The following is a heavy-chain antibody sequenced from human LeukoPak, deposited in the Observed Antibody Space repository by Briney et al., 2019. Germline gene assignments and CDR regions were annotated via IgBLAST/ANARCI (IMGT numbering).Heavy chain of an antibody. CDR2: INHSGST. J-gene: IGHJ4*02. Sequence: PSETLSLTCAVYGGSFSGYYWSWIRQPPGKGLEWIGEINHSGSTNYNPSLKSRVTISVDTSKNQFSLKLSSATAADTAVYYCARVDTAMVLDYWGQGTLVTVSS. CDR1: GGSFSGYY. D-gene: IGHD5-18*01. CDR3: ARVDTAMVLDY. V-gene: IGHV4-34*01.